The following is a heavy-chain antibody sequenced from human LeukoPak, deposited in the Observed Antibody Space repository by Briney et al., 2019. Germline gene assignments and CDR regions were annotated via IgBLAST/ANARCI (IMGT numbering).Heavy chain of an antibody. V-gene: IGHV3-7*01. CDR1: GFSFSSYW. D-gene: IGHD1-14*01. J-gene: IGHJ4*02. Sequence: HPGGSLRLSCAAPGFSFSSYWMTWVRQAPGKGLEWVANIQQDSSNKYYIDSVKGRFTISRDNAKNSLYLQMTSLRVEDTAVYYCARGGMAHQSFDYWGQGTLVTVSS. CDR3: ARGGMAHQSFDY. CDR2: IQQDSSNK.